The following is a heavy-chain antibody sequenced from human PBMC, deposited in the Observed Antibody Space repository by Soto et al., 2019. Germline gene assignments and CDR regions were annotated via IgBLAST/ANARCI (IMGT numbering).Heavy chain of an antibody. CDR3: ARVEGYSGYEGFDP. CDR2: IYYSGST. V-gene: IGHV4-59*01. CDR1: GGSISSYY. D-gene: IGHD5-12*01. Sequence: PSETLSLTCTISGGSISSYYWSWIRQPPGKGLEWIGYIYYSGSTNYNPSLKSRVTISVDTSKNQFSLKLSSVTAADTAVYYCARVEGYSGYEGFDPWGQGTLVTVSS. J-gene: IGHJ5*02.